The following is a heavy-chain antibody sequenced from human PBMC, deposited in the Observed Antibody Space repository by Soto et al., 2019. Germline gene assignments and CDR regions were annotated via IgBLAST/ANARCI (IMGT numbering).Heavy chain of an antibody. J-gene: IGHJ6*03. CDR3: ARAHVLIAAAGIDYYYYYMDV. D-gene: IGHD6-13*01. V-gene: IGHV1-18*01. Sequence: GASVKVSCKASGYTFTSYDINWVRQATGQGLEWMGWISAYNGNTNYAQKLQGRVTMTTDTSTSTAYMELRSLRSDDTAVYYCARAHVLIAAAGIDYYYYYMDVWGKGTTVTVSS. CDR2: ISAYNGNT. CDR1: GYTFTSYD.